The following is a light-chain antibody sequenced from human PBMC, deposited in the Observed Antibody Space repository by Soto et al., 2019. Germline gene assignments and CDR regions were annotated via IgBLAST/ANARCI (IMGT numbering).Light chain of an antibody. Sequence: EIVLTQSPGTLSLSPGERATLSCTASQRVSNNYVAWYQQIPGQPPRVLIKGASTGVLGIPDRFSGSGSGTDCPLAITRLGPEDFAVYYCQQSGTSPWTFGQGTKVELK. CDR2: GAS. CDR1: QRVSNNY. CDR3: QQSGTSPWT. V-gene: IGKV3-20*01. J-gene: IGKJ1*01.